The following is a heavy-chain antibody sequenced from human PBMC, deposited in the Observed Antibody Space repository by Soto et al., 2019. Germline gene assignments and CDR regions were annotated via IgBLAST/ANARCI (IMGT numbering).Heavy chain of an antibody. D-gene: IGHD3-22*01. CDR3: ARMDLSYYGSSGYKILAFDI. CDR1: GDSVSSNSAA. Sequence: SQTLSLTCAISGDSVSSNSAAWNWIRQSPSRGLEWLGRTYYRSKWYNDYAVSVKSRITINPDTSKNQFSLQLNSVTPEDTAVYYCARMDLSYYGSSGYKILAFDIWGQGTMVTVSS. V-gene: IGHV6-1*01. CDR2: TYYRSKWYN. J-gene: IGHJ3*02.